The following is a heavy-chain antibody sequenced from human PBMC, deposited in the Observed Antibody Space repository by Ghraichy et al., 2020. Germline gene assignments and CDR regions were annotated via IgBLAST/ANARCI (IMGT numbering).Heavy chain of an antibody. Sequence: GSLSLTCAVYGGSFSGYYWSWIRQSPGKGLEWIGEINQSGRTNYNPSLKSRATISLDTSKNQFSVKLSPVTAEDTALYYCASRIAARWGTGLFYFDSWGQGSLVTVSS. CDR2: INQSGRT. CDR3: ASRIAARWGTGLFYFDS. CDR1: GGSFSGYY. V-gene: IGHV4-34*01. J-gene: IGHJ4*02. D-gene: IGHD6-6*01.